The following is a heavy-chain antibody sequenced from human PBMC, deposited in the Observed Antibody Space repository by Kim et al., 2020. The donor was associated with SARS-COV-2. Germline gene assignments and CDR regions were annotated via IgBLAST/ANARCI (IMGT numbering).Heavy chain of an antibody. J-gene: IGHJ5*02. V-gene: IGHV4-34*01. CDR3: ARGRGLLVTMIRGPKLWGFGS. D-gene: IGHD3-10*01. CDR1: GGSFNNYF. CDR2: SNHSGGT. Sequence: SETLSLTCAVSGGSFNNYFWSFIRQTPGKGLEWIGESNHSGGTKYNPSLRSRATISLDTSRNQFSLKLASVSAADTAVYYCARGRGLLVTMIRGPKLWGFGSWGPGTPVTLSP.